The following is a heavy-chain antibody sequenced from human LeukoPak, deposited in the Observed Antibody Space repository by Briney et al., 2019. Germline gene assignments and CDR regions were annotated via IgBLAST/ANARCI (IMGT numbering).Heavy chain of an antibody. D-gene: IGHD1-26*01. CDR2: IYSDGST. J-gene: IGHJ4*02. Sequence: GGSLRLSCAASGFIVSGDFMSWVRQAPGKGLEWVSVIYSDGSTYYADSVKGRFTISRDNSKNTLDPQMTGLRAEDTAVYYCARERGRGRDSPWFDYWGQGTLVTVSS. CDR3: ARERGRGRDSPWFDY. V-gene: IGHV3-53*01. CDR1: GFIVSGDF.